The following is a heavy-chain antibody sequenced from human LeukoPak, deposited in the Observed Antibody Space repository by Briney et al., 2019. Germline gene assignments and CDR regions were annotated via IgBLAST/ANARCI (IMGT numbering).Heavy chain of an antibody. V-gene: IGHV4-38-2*02. CDR2: IYHSGST. D-gene: IGHD5-12*01. CDR3: AKVKGGYFYALDS. Sequence: PSETLSLTCTVSGYSISSGYYWGWIRQPPGKGLEWIGSIYHSGSTYYNPSLKSRVTISVDTSKNQFSLKLSSVTAADTAVYYCAKVKGGYFYALDSWGQGTLVTVHS. J-gene: IGHJ4*02. CDR1: GYSISSGYY.